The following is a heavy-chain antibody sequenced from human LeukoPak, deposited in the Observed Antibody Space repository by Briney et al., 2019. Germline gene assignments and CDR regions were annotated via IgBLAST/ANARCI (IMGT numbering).Heavy chain of an antibody. J-gene: IGHJ4*02. CDR3: GKTTTGYSSGRNPAWPVDY. V-gene: IGHV3-23*01. CDR1: GFTFSSYA. D-gene: IGHD6-19*01. CDR2: IFGSGGSA. Sequence: PGGSLRLSCTASGFTFSSYAMYGLPQATGKGLEWVSDIFGSGGSAHYADAVKGRFTISRDNSQNTVYLQMNSLRAEDTAVYYCGKTTTGYSSGRNPAWPVDYWGQGTLVTVSS.